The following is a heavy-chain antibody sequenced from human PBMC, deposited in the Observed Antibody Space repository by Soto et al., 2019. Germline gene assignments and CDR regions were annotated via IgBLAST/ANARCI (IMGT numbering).Heavy chain of an antibody. CDR2: ISGSGGST. CDR3: AKDTYGDYSFDF. CDR1: GFTFSSNA. Sequence: EVQLLESGGGLVQPGGSLRLSCTASGFTFSSNAINWVRQAPGKGLEWVSSISGSGGSTYYADSVKGRFTISRDNSKSTLSLQMNSLRAEDTALYYCAKDTYGDYSFDFWGQGTQVTVSS. D-gene: IGHD4-17*01. J-gene: IGHJ4*02. V-gene: IGHV3-23*01.